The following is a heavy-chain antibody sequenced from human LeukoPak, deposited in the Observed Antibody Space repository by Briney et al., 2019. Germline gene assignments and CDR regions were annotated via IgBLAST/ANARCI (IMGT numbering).Heavy chain of an antibody. CDR3: ARSLDDLWSGYYPIDY. J-gene: IGHJ4*02. D-gene: IGHD3-3*01. CDR1: GYSISSGYY. CDR2: IYHSGST. V-gene: IGHV4-38-2*01. Sequence: PSETLSLTCAVSGYSISSGYYWGWIRQPPGKGLEWIGSIYHSGSTYYNPSLKSRVTISVDTSKNQFSLKLSSVTAADTAVYYCARSLDDLWSGYYPIDYWGQGTLVTVSS.